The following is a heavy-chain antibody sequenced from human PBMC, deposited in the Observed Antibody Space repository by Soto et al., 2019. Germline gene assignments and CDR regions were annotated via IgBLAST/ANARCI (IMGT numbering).Heavy chain of an antibody. V-gene: IGHV5-10-1*01. CDR3: AVYSYGYAWFDP. CDR2: IDPSDSYT. Sequence: GESLKISCNGSGYSFTSYWISWVRQMPGKGLEWMGRIDPSDSYTNYSPSFQGHVTISADKSISTAYLQWSSLKASDTAMYYCAVYSYGYAWFDPWGQGTLVTVSS. J-gene: IGHJ5*02. D-gene: IGHD5-18*01. CDR1: GYSFTSYW.